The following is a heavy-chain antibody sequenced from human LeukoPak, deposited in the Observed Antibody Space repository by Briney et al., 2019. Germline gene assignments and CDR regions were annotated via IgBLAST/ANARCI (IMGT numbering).Heavy chain of an antibody. CDR1: GGSISSSNW. V-gene: IGHV4-4*02. D-gene: IGHD4-17*01. CDR2: IYHSGST. J-gene: IGHJ3*02. CDR3: ASRDYGDYPRGAFDI. Sequence: SETLSLTCAVSGGSISSSNWWSWVRQPPGKGLEWIGEIYHSGSTNYNPSLKSRVTISVDTSKNQFSLKLSSVTAADTAVYYCASRDYGDYPRGAFDIWGQGTMVTVSS.